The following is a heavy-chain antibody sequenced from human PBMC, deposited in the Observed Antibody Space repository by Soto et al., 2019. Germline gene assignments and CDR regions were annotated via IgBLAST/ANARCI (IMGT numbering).Heavy chain of an antibody. CDR3: AKTPRQGEPTASFDY. CDR1: GFTFSSYA. J-gene: IGHJ4*02. Sequence: PGGSLRLSCAATGFTFSSYAMSWVRQAPGKGLEWVSAISGSGGSTYYADSVKGRFTISRDNSKNTLYLQMNSLRAEDTAVYYCAKTPRQGEPTASFDYWGQGTLVTVSS. V-gene: IGHV3-23*01. D-gene: IGHD1-26*01. CDR2: ISGSGGST.